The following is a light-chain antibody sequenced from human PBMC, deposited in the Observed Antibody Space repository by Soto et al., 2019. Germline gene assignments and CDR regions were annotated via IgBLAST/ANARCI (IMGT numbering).Light chain of an antibody. CDR3: GAWDDSLNGWV. V-gene: IGLV1-36*01. CDR2: YDD. J-gene: IGLJ3*02. CDR1: TSNIGKNT. Sequence: QSVLTQPPSVSEGPGQRVTISCSGSTSNIGKNTVNWYQQLPGEAPKLFIYYDDLLASGVSDRFSGSKSGTSASLAISGLQSEDEADCYCGAWDDSLNGWVFGGGTKLTVL.